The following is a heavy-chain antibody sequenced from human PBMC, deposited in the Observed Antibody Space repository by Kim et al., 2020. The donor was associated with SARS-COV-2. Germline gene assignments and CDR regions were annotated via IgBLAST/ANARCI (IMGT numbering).Heavy chain of an antibody. J-gene: IGHJ5*02. V-gene: IGHV4-39*07. Sequence: SETLSLTCTVSGGSISSSSYYWGWIRQPPGKGLEWIGSIYYSGSTYYNPSLKSRVTISVDTSKNQFSLKLSSVTAADTAVYYCARDLESGKEGGDPWGQGTLVTVSS. CDR1: GGSISSSSYY. CDR3: ARDLESGKEGGDP. CDR2: IYYSGST. D-gene: IGHD1-26*01.